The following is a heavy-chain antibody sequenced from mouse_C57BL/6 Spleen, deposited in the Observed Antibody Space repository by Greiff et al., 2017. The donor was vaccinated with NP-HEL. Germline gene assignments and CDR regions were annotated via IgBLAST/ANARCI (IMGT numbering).Heavy chain of an antibody. J-gene: IGHJ2*01. Sequence: DVQLQESGPGLVKPSQSLSLTCSVTGYSITSGYYWNWIRQFPGNKLEWMGYISYDGSNNYNPSLKNRISITRDTSKNQFFLKLNSVTTEDTATYYCARDYYYGSSWSYWGQGTTLTVSS. CDR1: GYSITSGYY. V-gene: IGHV3-6*01. CDR3: ARDYYYGSSWSY. CDR2: ISYDGSN. D-gene: IGHD1-1*01.